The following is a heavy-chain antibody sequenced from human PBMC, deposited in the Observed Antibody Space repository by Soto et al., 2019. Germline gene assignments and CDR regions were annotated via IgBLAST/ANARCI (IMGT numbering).Heavy chain of an antibody. CDR2: IYYSGST. Sequence: SLICTVSGGAVSSGGYYWTWIRQHPGKGLEWLGYIYYSGSTYYNPSLKSRVTISVDTSKNQFSLKLTSVTAADTAVYYCARDVTDFWSGHEGMDVWGQGTTVTVSS. CDR3: ARDVTDFWSGHEGMDV. CDR1: GGAVSSGGYY. D-gene: IGHD3-3*01. J-gene: IGHJ6*02. V-gene: IGHV4-31*03.